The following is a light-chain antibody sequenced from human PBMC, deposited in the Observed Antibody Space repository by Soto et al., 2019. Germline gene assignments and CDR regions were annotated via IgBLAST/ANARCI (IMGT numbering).Light chain of an antibody. CDR1: QSLSRRY. J-gene: IGKJ1*01. CDR3: QPYDTSPLT. Sequence: VWTQSPGTLSFSPGERASLSCRSSQSLSRRYVAWYQQKPGQAPRLLIYAASTRATGIPDRFSGSGYGTEFTLTISRLEPEDFAMYFGQPYDTSPLTFGQGTKIEIK. V-gene: IGKV3-20*01. CDR2: AAS.